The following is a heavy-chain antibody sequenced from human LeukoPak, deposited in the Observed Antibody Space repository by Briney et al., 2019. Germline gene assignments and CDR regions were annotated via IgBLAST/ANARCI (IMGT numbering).Heavy chain of an antibody. CDR3: ARTIVVVIDAFDI. CDR1: GYSISSGHY. D-gene: IGHD3-22*01. CDR2: IYYSGST. J-gene: IGHJ3*02. V-gene: IGHV4-38-2*02. Sequence: SETLSLTCTVSGYSISSGHYWGWIRQPPGKGLEWIGSIYYSGSTYYNPSLKSRVTISVDTSKNQFSLKLSSVTAADTAVYYCARTIVVVIDAFDIWGQGTMVTVSS.